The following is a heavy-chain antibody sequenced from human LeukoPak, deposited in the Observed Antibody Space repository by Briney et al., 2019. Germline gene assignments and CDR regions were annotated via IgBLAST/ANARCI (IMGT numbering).Heavy chain of an antibody. CDR2: IYHSGST. CDR1: GYSISSGYY. V-gene: IGHV4-38-2*02. J-gene: IGHJ4*02. Sequence: SETLSLTCTVSGYSISSGYYWGWIRQPPGKGLEWIGSIYHSGSTYYNPSLKSRVTISVDTSKNQFSLKLSSVTAADTAVYYCARVRGYRYYYDSSGYPFDYWGQGTLVTVSS. D-gene: IGHD3-22*01. CDR3: ARVRGYRYYYDSSGYPFDY.